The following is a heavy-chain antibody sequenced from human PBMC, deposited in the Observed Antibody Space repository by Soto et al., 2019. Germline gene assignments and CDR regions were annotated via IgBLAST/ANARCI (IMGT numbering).Heavy chain of an antibody. CDR1: GFTFSSYA. CDR2: ISYDGSNK. Sequence: GGSLRLSCAASGFTFSSYAMHWVRQAPGKGLEWVAVISYDGSNKYYADSVKGRFTISRDNSKNTLYLQMNSLRAEDTAVYYCASSLSGYCSSTSCWGAFDIWGQGTMVTVSS. J-gene: IGHJ3*02. V-gene: IGHV3-30-3*01. D-gene: IGHD2-2*01. CDR3: ASSLSGYCSSTSCWGAFDI.